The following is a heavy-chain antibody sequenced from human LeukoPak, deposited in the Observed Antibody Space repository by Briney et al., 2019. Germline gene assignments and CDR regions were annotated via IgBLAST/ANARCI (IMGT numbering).Heavy chain of an antibody. J-gene: IGHJ4*02. D-gene: IGHD1-26*01. CDR2: ISGSGGST. Sequence: GGSLRLSCAASGFTFSNYAMNWVRQAPGRGLEWVSAISGSGGSTYYADSVKGRFTISRDNSKNSLFLQMNSLRAEDTAVYYCAKPRGVWELLFAGDYYFDYWGQGTLVTVSS. CDR1: GFTFSNYA. CDR3: AKPRGVWELLFAGDYYFDY. V-gene: IGHV3-23*01.